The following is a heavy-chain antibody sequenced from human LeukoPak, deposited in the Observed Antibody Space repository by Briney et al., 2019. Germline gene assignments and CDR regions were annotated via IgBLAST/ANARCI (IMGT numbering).Heavy chain of an antibody. Sequence: ASVKVSCKASGYTFTSYGISWVRQAPGQGLEWMGWISAYNGNTNYAQKLQGRVTMTTDTSTSTAYMELRSLRSDDTAVYYCARVSDYYGSGSYSYFDYWGQGTLVTVSA. CDR1: GYTFTSYG. CDR3: ARVSDYYGSGSYSYFDY. V-gene: IGHV1-18*01. D-gene: IGHD3-10*01. CDR2: ISAYNGNT. J-gene: IGHJ4*02.